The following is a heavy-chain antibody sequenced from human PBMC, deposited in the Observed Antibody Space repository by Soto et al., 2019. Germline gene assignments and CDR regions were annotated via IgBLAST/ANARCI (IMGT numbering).Heavy chain of an antibody. CDR3: ARVAGHKNARFDT. CDR2: INPGSGVT. D-gene: IGHD1-1*01. CDR1: GYSFTKYH. J-gene: IGHJ4*02. Sequence: ASVKVSCKASGYSFTKYHMHWVRQAPGQGLEWMGWINPGSGVTNQAQKFQGRVTLTRDTSITTTYMELNSLTSDDTAVYYCARVAGHKNARFDTWGQGALVTVSS. V-gene: IGHV1-2*02.